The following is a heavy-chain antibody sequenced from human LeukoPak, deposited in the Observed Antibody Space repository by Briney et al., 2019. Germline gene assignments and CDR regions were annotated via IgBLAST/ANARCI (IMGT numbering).Heavy chain of an antibody. Sequence: PSETLSLTCAVSGGSISSGGYSWSWIRQPPGKGLEWIGYIYHSGSTYYNPSLKSRVTISVDTSKNQFSLKLSSVTAADTAVYYCARDRVPQVVTQEDGMDVWGQGTTVTVSS. D-gene: IGHD4-23*01. CDR2: IYHSGST. CDR1: GGSISSGGYS. J-gene: IGHJ6*02. CDR3: ARDRVPQVVTQEDGMDV. V-gene: IGHV4-30-2*05.